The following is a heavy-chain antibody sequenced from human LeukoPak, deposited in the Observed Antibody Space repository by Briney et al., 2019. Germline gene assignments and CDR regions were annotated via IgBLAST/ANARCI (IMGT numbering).Heavy chain of an antibody. J-gene: IGHJ4*02. CDR1: GYTFSSYG. V-gene: IGHV1-18*01. CDR2: ISGYNGNT. CDR3: ARGPHFGEYGPFDY. D-gene: IGHD4-17*01. Sequence: ASVKVSCKASGYTFSSYGINWVRQAPGQGLELMGWISGYNGNTHYIKKFQDRVTMTRDTSTSTAYMDLRSLRSDDTAMYYCARGPHFGEYGPFDYWGQGTLITVSS.